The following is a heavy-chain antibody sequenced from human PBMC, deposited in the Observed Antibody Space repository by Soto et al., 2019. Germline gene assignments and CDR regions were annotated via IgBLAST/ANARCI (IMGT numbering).Heavy chain of an antibody. CDR2: ISGSGGST. Sequence: GSLRLSCAASGFTFSSYAMSWVRQAPGKGLEWVSAISGSGGSTYYADSVKGRFTISRDNSKNTLYLQMNSLRAEDTAVYYCAKAIFGVVITLIIDYWGKGTLVTVSS. CDR3: AKAIFGVVITLIIDY. CDR1: GFTFSSYA. D-gene: IGHD3-3*01. J-gene: IGHJ4*02. V-gene: IGHV3-23*01.